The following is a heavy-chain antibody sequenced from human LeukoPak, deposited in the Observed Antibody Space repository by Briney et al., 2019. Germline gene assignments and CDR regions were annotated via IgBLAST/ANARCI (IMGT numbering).Heavy chain of an antibody. CDR2: ISSSSSTI. D-gene: IGHD2-21*02. V-gene: IGHV3-48*01. J-gene: IGHJ4*02. CDR1: GFTFSSYS. CDR3: ARDPTYSCGGDCYTPDY. Sequence: GGSLRLSCAASGFTFSSYSMNWVRQAPGKGLEWVSYISSSSSTIYYADSVKGRFTISRDNAKNSLYLQMNSLRAADTAVYYCARDPTYSCGGDCYTPDYWGQGTLVTVSS.